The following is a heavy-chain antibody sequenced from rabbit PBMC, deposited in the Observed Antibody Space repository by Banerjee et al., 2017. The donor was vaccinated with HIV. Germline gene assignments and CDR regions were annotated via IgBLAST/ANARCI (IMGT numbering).Heavy chain of an antibody. CDR1: GFSFSGDSY. Sequence: QSLEESGGGLDQPEGSLALTCKASGFSFSGDSYMCWVRQAPGKGLEWIACIDAGGSAFTYFANWAKGRFTISKTSSTTVTLQMTSLTAADTATYFCARDTSSSFSSYGMDLWGPGTLVTVS. V-gene: IGHV1S40*01. CDR3: ARDTSSSFSSYGMDL. J-gene: IGHJ6*01. CDR2: IDAGGSAFT. D-gene: IGHD1-1*01.